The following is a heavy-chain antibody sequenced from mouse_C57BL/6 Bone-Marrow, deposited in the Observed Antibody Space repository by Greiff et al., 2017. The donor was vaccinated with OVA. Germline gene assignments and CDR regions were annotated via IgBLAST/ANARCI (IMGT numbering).Heavy chain of an antibody. CDR2: IYPRSGNT. J-gene: IGHJ3*01. V-gene: IGHV1-81*01. Sequence: QVQLQQSGAELARPGASVKLSCKASGYTFTSYGISWVKQRTGQGLEWIGEIYPRSGNTYYNEKFKGKATLTADKSSSPAYMELRSLTPEDSAVYFCARGWYYGRSYEAYWGQGTLVTVSA. CDR1: GYTFTSYG. D-gene: IGHD1-1*01. CDR3: ARGWYYGRSYEAY.